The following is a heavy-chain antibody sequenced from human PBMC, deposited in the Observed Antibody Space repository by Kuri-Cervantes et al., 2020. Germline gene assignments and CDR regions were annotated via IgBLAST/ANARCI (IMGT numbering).Heavy chain of an antibody. J-gene: IGHJ4*02. Sequence: GSLRLSCTVSGGSVSSGSYYWSWIRQPPGKGLEWIGYIYYSGSTNYNPSLKSRVTISVDTSKNQFSLKLSSVTAADTAVYYCAGARGDYYFDYWGQGTLVTVSS. CDR2: IYYSGST. D-gene: IGHD2-21*02. V-gene: IGHV4-61*01. CDR1: GGSVSSGSYY. CDR3: AGARGDYYFDY.